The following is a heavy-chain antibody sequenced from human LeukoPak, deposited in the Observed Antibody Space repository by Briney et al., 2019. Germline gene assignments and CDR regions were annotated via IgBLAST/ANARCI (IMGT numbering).Heavy chain of an antibody. CDR1: GFTLSSYG. CDR2: IWYDGSNK. D-gene: IGHD5-24*01. Sequence: GGSLRLSCAASGFTLSSYGMHWVRQAPGKGLEWVAVIWYDGSNKYYADSVKGRFTISRDNSKNTLYLQMNSLRAEDTAVYYCASEMAQVLGAFDIWGQGTMVTVSS. J-gene: IGHJ3*02. V-gene: IGHV3-33*01. CDR3: ASEMAQVLGAFDI.